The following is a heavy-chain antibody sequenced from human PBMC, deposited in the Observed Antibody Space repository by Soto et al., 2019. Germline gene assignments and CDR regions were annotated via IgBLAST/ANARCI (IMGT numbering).Heavy chain of an antibody. CDR1: GYTFTSYG. CDR3: AGAPYAEYQLLLDAFDI. J-gene: IGHJ3*02. V-gene: IGHV1-18*01. CDR2: ISAYNGHT. D-gene: IGHD2-2*01. Sequence: QVQLVQSGAAVKKPGASVKVSCKASGYTFTSYGISWVRQAPGQGLEWIGWISAYNGHTNNAQKLQGRVTMTTDTTTSKAYMELRSLRSDDTAVYYCAGAPYAEYQLLLDAFDIWGQGTMVTVSS.